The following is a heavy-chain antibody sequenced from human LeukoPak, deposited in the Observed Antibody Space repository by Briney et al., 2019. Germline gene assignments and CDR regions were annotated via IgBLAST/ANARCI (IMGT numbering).Heavy chain of an antibody. CDR2: INPNSGGT. CDR1: GYTFTGYY. CDR3: AASKYYYDSN. Sequence: ASVKVSCKASGYTFTGYYMHWVRQAPGQGLEWMGWINPNSGGTNYAQKSQGRVTMTRDTSISTAYMELSRVRSDDTAVYYCAASKYYYDSNWGQGTLVTVSS. D-gene: IGHD3-22*01. V-gene: IGHV1-2*02. J-gene: IGHJ4*02.